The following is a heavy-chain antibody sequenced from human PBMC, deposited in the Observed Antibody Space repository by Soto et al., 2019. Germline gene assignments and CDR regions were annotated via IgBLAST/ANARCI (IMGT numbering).Heavy chain of an antibody. J-gene: IGHJ6*02. D-gene: IGHD2-21*02. CDR3: AREDCGGYSLDV. CDR1: GGSINSDYYH. CDR2: IHHSGAI. V-gene: IGHV4-30-4*08. Sequence: PSETLSLTCTVSGGSINSDYYHWTWIRQSPGKGLEWIGYIHHSGAILSNPSFKSRLAISVDTSKNQFSLHLGSVTDTDPAVYFCAREDCGGYSLDVWGQGTMVTVSS.